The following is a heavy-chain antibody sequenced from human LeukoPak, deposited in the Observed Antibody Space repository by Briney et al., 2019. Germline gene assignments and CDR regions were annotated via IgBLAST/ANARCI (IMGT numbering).Heavy chain of an antibody. CDR2: INPNSGGT. V-gene: IGHV1-2*02. J-gene: IGHJ6*02. D-gene: IGHD3-9*01. CDR3: ARDYDILTGYYDYYYYGMDV. Sequence: GASVKVSCKASGYTFTNYGIIWVRQAPGQGLEWMGWINPNSGGTDYAQKFQGRVTMTRDTSISTAYMELSRLRSDDTAVYYCARDYDILTGYYDYYYYGMDVWGQGTTVTVSS. CDR1: GYTFTNYG.